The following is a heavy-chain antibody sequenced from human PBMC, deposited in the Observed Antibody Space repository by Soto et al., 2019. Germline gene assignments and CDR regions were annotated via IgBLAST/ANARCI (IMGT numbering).Heavy chain of an antibody. V-gene: IGHV3-21*01. CDR2: ISSSSSYI. CDR3: ARVLGGAYYYYYGMDV. J-gene: IGHJ6*02. D-gene: IGHD3-16*01. CDR1: GFTFSSYS. Sequence: GSLRLSCAASGFTFSSYSMNWVRQAPGKGLEWVSSISSSSSYIYYADSVKGRFTISRDNAKNSLYLQMNSLRAEDTAVYYCARVLGGAYYYYYGMDVWGQGTTVTVSS.